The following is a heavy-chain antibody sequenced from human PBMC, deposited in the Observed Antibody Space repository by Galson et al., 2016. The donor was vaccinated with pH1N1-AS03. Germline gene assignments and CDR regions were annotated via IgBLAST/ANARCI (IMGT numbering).Heavy chain of an antibody. CDR3: ATYGSGSRGGFDY. D-gene: IGHD3-10*01. J-gene: IGHJ4*02. CDR1: GYTFSRYY. Sequence: SVKVSCKASGYTFSRYYMHWMRQAPGQGPEWMGVIDPSIGSTTYAQKFQGRVNMTRDTATTLAYMELRSVRSDDTAVYYCATYGSGSRGGFDYWGQGALITVSS. V-gene: IGHV1-46*01. CDR2: IDPSIGST.